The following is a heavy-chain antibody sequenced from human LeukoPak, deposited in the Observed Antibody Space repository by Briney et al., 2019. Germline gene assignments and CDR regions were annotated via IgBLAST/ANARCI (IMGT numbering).Heavy chain of an antibody. D-gene: IGHD1-26*01. V-gene: IGHV3-23*01. CDR3: AKDRRVGASYWYFDL. CDR2: ISSSGSGGNT. Sequence: PGGSLRLSCAASGVTLSSYAMSWARQAPGKGLEWVSGISSSGSGGNTYYADSVKGRFTISRDSSKNTLFLHMNTLRAEDTAIYYCAKDRRVGASYWYFDLWGRGTLVTVSS. J-gene: IGHJ2*01. CDR1: GVTLSSYA.